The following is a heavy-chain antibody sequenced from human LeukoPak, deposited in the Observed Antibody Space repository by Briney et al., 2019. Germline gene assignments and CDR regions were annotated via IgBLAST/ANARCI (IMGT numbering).Heavy chain of an antibody. CDR2: ISAYNGNT. J-gene: IGHJ5*02. CDR1: GYTFTSHG. Sequence: ASVKVSCKASGYTFTSHGITWVRQAPGQGLEWMGWISAYNGNTNYAQKLQGRVTMTTDTSTSTAYMELRSLRSDDTAVYYCARVWFGESNWFDPWGQGTLVTVSS. CDR3: ARVWFGESNWFDP. D-gene: IGHD3-10*01. V-gene: IGHV1-18*01.